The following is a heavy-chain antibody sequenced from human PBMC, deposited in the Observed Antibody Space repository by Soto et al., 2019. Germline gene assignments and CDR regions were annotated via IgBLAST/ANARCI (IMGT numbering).Heavy chain of an antibody. CDR3: ARDQYNWNYVGYYYYYGIDV. CDR1: GYTFTSYA. V-gene: IGHV1-3*01. D-gene: IGHD1-7*01. Sequence: ASVKVSCKASGYTFTSYAMHWVRQAPGQRLEWMGWINAGNGNTKYSQKFQGRVTITRDTSASTAYMELSSLRSEDTAVYYCARDQYNWNYVGYYYYYGIDVWGQGTTVTVSS. CDR2: INAGNGNT. J-gene: IGHJ6*02.